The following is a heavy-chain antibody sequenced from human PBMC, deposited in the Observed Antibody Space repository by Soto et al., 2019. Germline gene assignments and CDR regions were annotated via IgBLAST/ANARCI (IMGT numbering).Heavy chain of an antibody. D-gene: IGHD3-10*01. Sequence: QVQLVESGGGVVQPGRSLRLSCAASGFTFSSYGMHWVRQAPGKGLEWVAVIWHDGSNKYYADSVKGRFTISRDNSKNALYLQMNSLRAEDTAVYYCARELGNYYGSGSYYNLYYYYYGIDVWGQGTTVTVSS. CDR3: ARELGNYYGSGSYYNLYYYYYGIDV. CDR2: IWHDGSNK. V-gene: IGHV3-33*01. J-gene: IGHJ6*02. CDR1: GFTFSSYG.